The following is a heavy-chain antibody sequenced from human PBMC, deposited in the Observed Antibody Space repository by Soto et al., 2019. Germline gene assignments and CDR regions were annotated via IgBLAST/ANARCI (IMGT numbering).Heavy chain of an antibody. CDR2: IYYSGNT. CDR1: GGSISSNY. Sequence: SETLSLTCTVSGGSISSNYWSWIRQPPGKGLEWIGYIYYSGNTNYNPSLKSRVTISVDTSKNQFSLKLSSVTAADTAVYYCASGGDHTIGWFDPWGQGTLVTVS. CDR3: ASGGDHTIGWFDP. D-gene: IGHD2-21*02. J-gene: IGHJ5*02. V-gene: IGHV4-59*08.